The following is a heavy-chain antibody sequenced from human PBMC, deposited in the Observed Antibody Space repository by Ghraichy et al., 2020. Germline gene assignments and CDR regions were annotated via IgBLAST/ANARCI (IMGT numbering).Heavy chain of an antibody. J-gene: IGHJ6*02. CDR1: GYTLTELS. D-gene: IGHD1-26*01. CDR2: FDPEDGET. CDR3: ATETVGLGATNRHYGMDV. V-gene: IGHV1-24*01. Sequence: ASVKVSCKVSGYTLTELSMHWVRQAPGIGLEWMGGFDPEDGETIYAQKFQGRVTMTEDTSTDTAYMELSSLRSEDTAVYYCATETVGLGATNRHYGMDVWGQGTTVTVSS.